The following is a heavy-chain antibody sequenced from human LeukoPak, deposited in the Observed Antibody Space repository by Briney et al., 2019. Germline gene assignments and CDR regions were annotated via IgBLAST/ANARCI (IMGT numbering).Heavy chain of an antibody. J-gene: IGHJ4*02. Sequence: ALLRVSWKASRYTFTTYYMHWVPQAPGHGLEWMGIINSSGGTTNYAQKFQGRVTMTRDTSTSTVYMGLSSLRPDETAVYYCARGRGDTALVTDYWGQGTLVTVSS. CDR1: RYTFTTYY. CDR2: INSSGGTT. CDR3: ARGRGDTALVTDY. V-gene: IGHV1-46*01. D-gene: IGHD5-18*01.